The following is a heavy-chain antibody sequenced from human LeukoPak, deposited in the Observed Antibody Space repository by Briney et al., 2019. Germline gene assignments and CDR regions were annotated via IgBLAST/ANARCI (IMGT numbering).Heavy chain of an antibody. V-gene: IGHV1-2*02. J-gene: IGHJ4*02. Sequence: GASVKVSCKXSGYTFTGYYMHWVRQAPGQGLEWVGWINPNSGGTNYAQKFQGRVTMTRDTSISTAYMEVSRLRSDDTAVYYCAREDRPAAQFDYWGQGTLVTVSS. CDR3: AREDRPAAQFDY. CDR2: INPNSGGT. D-gene: IGHD2-2*01. CDR1: GYTFTGYY.